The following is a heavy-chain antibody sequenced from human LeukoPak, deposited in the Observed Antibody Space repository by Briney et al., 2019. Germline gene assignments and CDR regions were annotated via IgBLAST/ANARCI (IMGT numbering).Heavy chain of an antibody. CDR2: IYYSGST. CDR1: GGSISNYY. CDR3: ARHRRGGWYPRIDY. J-gene: IGHJ4*02. Sequence: SETLSLTCTVSGGSISNYYWSWIRQPPGKGLEWIGYIYYSGSTNYNPSLKSRVTISVDTSKNQFSLKVNSVTAADTAVYYCARHRRGGWYPRIDYWGQGTLVTVSS. V-gene: IGHV4-59*01. D-gene: IGHD6-19*01.